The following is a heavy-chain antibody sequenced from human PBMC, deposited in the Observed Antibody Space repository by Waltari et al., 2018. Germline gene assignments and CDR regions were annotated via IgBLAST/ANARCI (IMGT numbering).Heavy chain of an antibody. CDR2: IYYSGST. V-gene: IGHV4-59*11. CDR1: GGSISSHY. Sequence: QVQLQESGPGLVKPSETLSLTCTVSGGSISSHYWSWVRQPPGKGLEWIGYIYYSGSTNYNPSLKSRVTISVDTSKNQFSLKLSSVTAADTAVYYCARHSSSSWYFDLWGRGTLVTVSS. J-gene: IGHJ2*01. CDR3: ARHSSSSWYFDL. D-gene: IGHD6-13*01.